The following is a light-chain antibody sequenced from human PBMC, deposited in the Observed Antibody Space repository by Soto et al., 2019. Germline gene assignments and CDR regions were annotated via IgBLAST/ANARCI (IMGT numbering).Light chain of an antibody. Sequence: EIVLTQSPATLSLSPGERATLSCRASQSVSSYLAWYQQKPGQAPRLLIYGTSTRATGIPARFSGSGSGTEFTLTISSLPSEDFAVYYCQQYDNWPWTFGQGTKVEIK. CDR2: GTS. J-gene: IGKJ1*01. CDR3: QQYDNWPWT. CDR1: QSVSSY. V-gene: IGKV3-15*01.